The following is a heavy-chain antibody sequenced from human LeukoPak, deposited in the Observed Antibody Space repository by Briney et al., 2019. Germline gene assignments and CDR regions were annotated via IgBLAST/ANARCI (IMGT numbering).Heavy chain of an antibody. J-gene: IGHJ4*02. CDR3: TRRHYDSSGYADY. V-gene: IGHV3-73*01. CDR1: GFTFSGSA. Sequence: GSLRLSCAASGFTFSGSAMHWVRQASGKGLEWVGRIRSKANSYATAYAASVKGRFTISRDDSKNTAFLQMNSLKTEDTAVYYCTRRHYDSSGYADYWGQGTLVTVSS. CDR2: IRSKANSYAT. D-gene: IGHD3-22*01.